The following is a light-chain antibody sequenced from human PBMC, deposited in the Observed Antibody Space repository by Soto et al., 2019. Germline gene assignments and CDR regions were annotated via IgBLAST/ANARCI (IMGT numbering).Light chain of an antibody. J-gene: IGLJ2*01. V-gene: IGLV2-14*01. CDR2: EVS. Sequence: QSVLTQPASVSGSPGQSITISCTGTSSDVGGYKYVSWYQHHPGKAPKLMIYEVSNRPSGVSNRFSGSKSGNTAYLTISGLQAEDEADYYCSSYTSSSNVVFGGGTKLTVL. CDR3: SSYTSSSNVV. CDR1: SSDVGGYKY.